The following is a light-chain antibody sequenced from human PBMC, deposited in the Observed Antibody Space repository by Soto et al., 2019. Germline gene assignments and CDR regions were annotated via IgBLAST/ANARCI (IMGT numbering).Light chain of an antibody. J-gene: IGKJ1*01. V-gene: IGKV1-39*01. CDR2: DAS. Sequence: IEVTQSPSSLAASVGDRVTIPCRASQTIGTYLNWYRHKSGAAPELLIYDASTLQSGVPSRFRGGASGTDFTLTIIRLEPEDFAVYYCQQYDISPWTFGQGTKVDIK. CDR1: QTIGTY. CDR3: QQYDISPWT.